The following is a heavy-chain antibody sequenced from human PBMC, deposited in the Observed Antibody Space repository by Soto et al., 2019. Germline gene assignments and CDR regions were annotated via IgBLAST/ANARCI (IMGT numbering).Heavy chain of an antibody. Sequence: ASVKVSCRASGYTFTSYAMHWVRQAPGQRLEWMGWINAGNGNTKYSQKFQGRVTITRDTSASTAYVELSSLRSEDTAVYYCASLELWPPGAFDIWGQGTMVTVSS. CDR3: ASLELWPPGAFDI. CDR2: INAGNGNT. D-gene: IGHD5-18*01. V-gene: IGHV1-3*01. CDR1: GYTFTSYA. J-gene: IGHJ3*02.